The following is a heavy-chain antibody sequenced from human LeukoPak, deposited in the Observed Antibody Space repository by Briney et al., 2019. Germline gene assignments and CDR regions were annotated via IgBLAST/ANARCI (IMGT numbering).Heavy chain of an antibody. CDR2: IYSDDTT. D-gene: IGHD6-19*01. V-gene: IGHV3-66*01. J-gene: IGHJ4*02. Sequence: GGSLRLSCAASGFSFSSHWMSWVRQAPGKGLEWVSVIYSDDTTYYADSVKGRFSISRDNSKNTLYLQMNSLRAEDTAVYFCARDIGGWQQWLAFDYWGQGTLVTVSS. CDR1: GFSFSSHW. CDR3: ARDIGGWQQWLAFDY.